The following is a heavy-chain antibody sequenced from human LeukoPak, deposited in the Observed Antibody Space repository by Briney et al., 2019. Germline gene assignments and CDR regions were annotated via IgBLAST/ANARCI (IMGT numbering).Heavy chain of an antibody. V-gene: IGHV1-2*02. J-gene: IGHJ4*02. CDR3: ARAHTSGWF. CDR1: GYTFTDYF. Sequence: GASVKVSCKASGYTFTDYFLHWVRQAPGQGLEWMGWINPNAGGTNYARKFQGRVTMTWDTSVTTVYMELSSLRSDDTAVYYCARAHTSGWFWGPGTLVTVSS. D-gene: IGHD6-19*01. CDR2: INPNAGGT.